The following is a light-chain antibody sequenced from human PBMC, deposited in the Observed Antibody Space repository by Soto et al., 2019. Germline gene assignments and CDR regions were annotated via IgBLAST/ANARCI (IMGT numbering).Light chain of an antibody. V-gene: IGKV3-20*01. Sequence: ENVLTQSPCTLSLSQGERATLACRASQGVTSNHLAWYQQKPGQAPRRLIYGVFNRATGITDRFSGSGSGTDFTLAITRLEPEDSAVYFCQHYDGSTRTFGKGTKLEIK. CDR2: GVF. CDR3: QHYDGSTRT. J-gene: IGKJ2*01. CDR1: QGVTSNH.